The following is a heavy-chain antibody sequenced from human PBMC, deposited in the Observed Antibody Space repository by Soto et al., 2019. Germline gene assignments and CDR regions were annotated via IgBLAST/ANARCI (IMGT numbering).Heavy chain of an antibody. J-gene: IGHJ3*02. CDR1: GGSTSSGDYY. Sequence: SETLSLTCTVSGGSTSSGDYYWSWIRQPPGKGLEWIGYIYYSGSTYYNPSLKSRVTISVDTSKNQFSLKLSSVTAADTAVYYCARARKSQYYDFWSGYFDAFDIWGQGTMVTVSS. V-gene: IGHV4-30-4*01. D-gene: IGHD3-3*01. CDR2: IYYSGST. CDR3: ARARKSQYYDFWSGYFDAFDI.